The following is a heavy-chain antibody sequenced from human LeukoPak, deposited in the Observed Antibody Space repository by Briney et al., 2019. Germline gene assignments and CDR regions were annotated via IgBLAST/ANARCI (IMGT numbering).Heavy chain of an antibody. CDR3: ARLGSYGGNSGTYYYYMDV. CDR2: IYYSGST. V-gene: IGHV4-59*12. CDR1: GGSISSYY. D-gene: IGHD4-23*01. Sequence: PSVTLSLACTVSGGSISSYYWSWIRQPPGKGLEWIGYIYYSGSTNYSPSLKSRVTISVDTSKNQFALKLSSVTAADTAVYYCARLGSYGGNSGTYYYYMDVWGKGTTVTVSS. J-gene: IGHJ6*03.